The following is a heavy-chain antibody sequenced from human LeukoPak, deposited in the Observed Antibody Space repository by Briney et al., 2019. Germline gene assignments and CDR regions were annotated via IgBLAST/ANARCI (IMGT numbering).Heavy chain of an antibody. CDR1: GYTFTGYG. D-gene: IGHD3-10*01. CDR3: ARGGGSIKWFDP. J-gene: IGHJ5*02. Sequence: SVKVSCKASGYTFTGYGISCVRPATGQGLEWLGWISAYNGNTNYAQKLQGRLTMTTDTSTSTAYMELRSLRSDDTAVYYCARGGGSIKWFDPWGQGTLVTVSS. V-gene: IGHV1-18*04. CDR2: ISAYNGNT.